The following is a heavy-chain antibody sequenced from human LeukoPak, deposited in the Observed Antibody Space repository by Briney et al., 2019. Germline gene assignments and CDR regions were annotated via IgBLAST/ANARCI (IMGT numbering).Heavy chain of an antibody. CDR3: ARRGEKGSGTYYDY. CDR2: IYPGDSDT. D-gene: IGHD1-26*01. Sequence: GESLKISCQGSEYIFTDYWISWVRQMSGKGLEWMGTIYPGDSDTRYSPSLQGQATISADRSTNTAYLQWSSLRASDTAMYYCARRGEKGSGTYYDYWGQGTLVTVSS. J-gene: IGHJ4*02. V-gene: IGHV5-51*01. CDR1: EYIFTDYW.